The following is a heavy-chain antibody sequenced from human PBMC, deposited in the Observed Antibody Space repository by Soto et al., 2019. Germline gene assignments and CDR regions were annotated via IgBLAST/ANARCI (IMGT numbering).Heavy chain of an antibody. D-gene: IGHD2-8*01. J-gene: IGHJ4*02. CDR1: GFTFSSYG. CDR2: IWYDGSNK. V-gene: IGHV3-33*01. CDR3: ARDGYCTNAVCYNGEDY. Sequence: QVQLVESGGGVVQPGRSLRLSCAASGFTFSSYGMHWVRQVPGKGLEWVAIIWYDGSNKYYADSVKGRFTISRDNSKNTLSLQMNSLRAEDTAVYYCARDGYCTNAVCYNGEDYWGQGTLVTVSS.